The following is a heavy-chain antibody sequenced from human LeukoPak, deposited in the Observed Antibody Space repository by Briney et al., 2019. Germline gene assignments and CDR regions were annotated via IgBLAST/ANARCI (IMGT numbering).Heavy chain of an antibody. V-gene: IGHV3-73*01. Sequence: GGSLRLSCVVSGFTFSGSAVHWVRQASGKGLEWVGRIRSKANNYATAYAASVKGRFTISGDDSKNTAYLQMNSLKTEDTAVYYCTGDNFDSSVKFDYWGQGTLVTVSS. CDR1: GFTFSGSA. J-gene: IGHJ4*02. CDR3: TGDNFDSSVKFDY. CDR2: IRSKANNYAT. D-gene: IGHD3-22*01.